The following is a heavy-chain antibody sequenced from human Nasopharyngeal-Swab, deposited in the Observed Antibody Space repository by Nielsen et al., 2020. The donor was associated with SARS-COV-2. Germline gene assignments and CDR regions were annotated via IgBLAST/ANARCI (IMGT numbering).Heavy chain of an antibody. CDR3: ARDRLRFLEWLMDY. CDR1: GYTFTSYG. CDR2: ISAYNGNT. Sequence: ASVKVSCKASGYTFTSYGISWVRQAPGQGLEWMGWISAYNGNTNYAQKLQGRVTMTTDTSTSTAYMELRSLRSDDTAVYYCARDRLRFLEWLMDYWGQGTLVTVPS. J-gene: IGHJ4*02. D-gene: IGHD3-3*01. V-gene: IGHV1-18*04.